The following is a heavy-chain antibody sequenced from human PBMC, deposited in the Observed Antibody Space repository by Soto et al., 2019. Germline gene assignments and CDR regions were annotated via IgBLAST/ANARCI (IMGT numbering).Heavy chain of an antibody. J-gene: IGHJ4*02. Sequence: GGSLRLSCAASGFTFSSYAMHWVRQAPGKGLEWVAVISYDGSNKYYADSVKGRFTISRDNSKNTLYRQMNSLRAEDTAVYYCARDGSRLRYFDWYPSDYWGQGTLVTVSS. V-gene: IGHV3-30-3*01. CDR3: ARDGSRLRYFDWYPSDY. CDR1: GFTFSSYA. D-gene: IGHD3-9*01. CDR2: ISYDGSNK.